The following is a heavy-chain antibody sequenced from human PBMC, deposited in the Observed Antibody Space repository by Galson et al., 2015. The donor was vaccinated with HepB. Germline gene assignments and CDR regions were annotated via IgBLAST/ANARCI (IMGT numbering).Heavy chain of an antibody. Sequence: SLRLSCAGSGFTFNNRWMHWVRQAPGKGLVWVSRIDSDGSRTKYADSVKGRITNSRDKAKNHLYLQMKRLRAEDTAVYYFVRAGGRRLDVGGQGTTVTVSS. D-gene: IGHD2-15*01. CDR1: GFTFNNRW. J-gene: IGHJ6*02. CDR2: IDSDGSRT. V-gene: IGHV3-74*03. CDR3: VRAGGRRLDV.